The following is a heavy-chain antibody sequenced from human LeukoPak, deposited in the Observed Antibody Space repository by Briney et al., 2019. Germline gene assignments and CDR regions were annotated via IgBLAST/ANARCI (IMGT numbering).Heavy chain of an antibody. D-gene: IGHD4-17*01. V-gene: IGHV3-21*01. J-gene: IGHJ4*02. CDR2: ISSSSSYI. Sequence: GGSLRLSCAATGFTFSSYSMNWVRQAPGKGLEWVSSISSSSSYIYYADSVKGRFTIPRDNAKNSLYLQMNSLRAEDTAVYYCARDPYYGDYFDYWGQGTLVTVSS. CDR3: ARDPYYGDYFDY. CDR1: GFTFSSYS.